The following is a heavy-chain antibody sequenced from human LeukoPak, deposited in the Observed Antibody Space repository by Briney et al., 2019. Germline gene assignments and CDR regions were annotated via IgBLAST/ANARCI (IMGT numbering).Heavy chain of an antibody. J-gene: IGHJ4*02. CDR2: MSGRGTTI. Sequence: GGSLRLSCAASGLTFSNYAMNWVRQAPGKGLEWVSYMSGRGTTIKYADSVKGRFTISRDNARNSLYLQMNSLRAEDTAVYYCARDFHWGQGTLVTVSS. D-gene: IGHD2/OR15-2a*01. V-gene: IGHV3-48*03. CDR3: ARDFH. CDR1: GLTFSNYA.